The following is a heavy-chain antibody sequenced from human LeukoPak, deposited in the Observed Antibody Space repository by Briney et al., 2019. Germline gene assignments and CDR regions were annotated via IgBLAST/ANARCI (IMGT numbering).Heavy chain of an antibody. CDR3: ARGTYYYERGFDY. CDR2: IYHSGST. V-gene: IGHV4-39*07. Sequence: SETLSLTCTVSGGSISSSSYYWGWIRQPPGKGLEWIGSIYHSGSTYYNPSLKSRVTISVDTSKNQFSLKLSSVTAADTAVYYCARGTYYYERGFDYWGQGTLVTVSS. CDR1: GGSISSSSYY. D-gene: IGHD3-22*01. J-gene: IGHJ4*02.